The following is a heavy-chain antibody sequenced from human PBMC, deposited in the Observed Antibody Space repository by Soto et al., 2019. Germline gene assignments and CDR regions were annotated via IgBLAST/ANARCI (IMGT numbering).Heavy chain of an antibody. CDR2: ISGSGAST. Sequence: GGSLRLSCVASGFTFSKHALAWVRQAPGKGLEWVSAISGSGASTYDSDSVKGRFVISRDNSNNTLYLQMNSLKAEDTAVYYCAKTPGVITVISAFDHWGQGTPVTVYS. CDR1: GFTFSKHA. CDR3: AKTPGVITVISAFDH. D-gene: IGHD2-21*01. V-gene: IGHV3-23*01. J-gene: IGHJ4*02.